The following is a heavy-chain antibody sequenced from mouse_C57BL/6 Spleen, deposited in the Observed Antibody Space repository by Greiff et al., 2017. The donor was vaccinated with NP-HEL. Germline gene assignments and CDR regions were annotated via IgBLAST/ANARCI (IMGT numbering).Heavy chain of an antibody. CDR2: IDPSDSYT. CDR1: GYTFTSYW. J-gene: IGHJ2*01. D-gene: IGHD1-1*01. CDR3: ARDYGSSYGY. Sequence: VQLQQSGAELVMPGASVKLSCKASGYTFTSYWMHWVKQRPGQGLEWIGEIDPSDSYTNSNQKFKGKSTLTVDKSSSTASMQLSSLTAEDSAVYYCARDYGSSYGYWGQGTTLTVAS. V-gene: IGHV1-69*01.